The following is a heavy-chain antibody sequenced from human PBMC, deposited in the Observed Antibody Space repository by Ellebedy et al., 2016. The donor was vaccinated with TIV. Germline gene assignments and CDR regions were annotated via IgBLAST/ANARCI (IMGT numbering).Heavy chain of an antibody. D-gene: IGHD6-13*01. Sequence: MPSETLSLTCTVSGGSISSYYWSWIRQPPGKGLEWIGSIYYSGSTYYNPSLKSRVTISVDTSKNQFSLKLSSVTAADTAVYYCARRTGIAAAYWYFDLWGRGTLVTVSS. CDR1: GGSISSYY. J-gene: IGHJ2*01. CDR3: ARRTGIAAAYWYFDL. V-gene: IGHV4-59*05. CDR2: IYYSGST.